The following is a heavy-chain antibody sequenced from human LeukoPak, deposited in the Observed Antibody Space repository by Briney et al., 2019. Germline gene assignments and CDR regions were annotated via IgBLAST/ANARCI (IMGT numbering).Heavy chain of an antibody. V-gene: IGHV3-74*01. Sequence: GGSLRLSCAASGFTFSSYAMSWVRQAPGKGLVWVSHINSDGSSTRYADSVKGRFTISRDNAKNTLYLQTNSLSAEDTAVYYCARVAGWAPFDCWGQGTLVTVSS. CDR1: GFTFSSYA. CDR3: ARVAGWAPFDC. J-gene: IGHJ4*02. D-gene: IGHD6-19*01. CDR2: INSDGSST.